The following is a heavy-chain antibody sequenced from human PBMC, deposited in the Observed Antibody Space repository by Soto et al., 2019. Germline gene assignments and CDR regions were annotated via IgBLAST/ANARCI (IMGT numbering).Heavy chain of an antibody. V-gene: IGHV1-69*01. J-gene: IGHJ6*02. D-gene: IGHD6-13*01. CDR1: GGSFKNYA. Sequence: QEQLVQSGAEVKKPGSSVKVSCKASGGSFKNYAFSWVRQAPGQGLEWVGGIIPIFGTTNYAQKCQGRVTITADESRSTVYMELNSLRSEDTAVYYCARDWKSSIPGNSYYYSGMDVWRPGTTVTVSS. CDR2: IIPIFGTT. CDR3: ARDWKSSIPGNSYYYSGMDV.